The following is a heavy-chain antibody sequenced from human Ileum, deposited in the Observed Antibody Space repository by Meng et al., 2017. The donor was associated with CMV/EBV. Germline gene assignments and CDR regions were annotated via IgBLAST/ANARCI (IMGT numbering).Heavy chain of an antibody. CDR2: INVEGSDA. Sequence: CAASGLTFNSYWMHWVRQAPGKGLMWVSRINVEGSDAYCAESVKGRFTISRDNAKSSLYLQMNSLGVDDTAIYYCVRASATFDVWGRGTMVTVSS. CDR1: GLTFNSYW. J-gene: IGHJ3*01. V-gene: IGHV3-74*01. CDR3: VRASATFDV.